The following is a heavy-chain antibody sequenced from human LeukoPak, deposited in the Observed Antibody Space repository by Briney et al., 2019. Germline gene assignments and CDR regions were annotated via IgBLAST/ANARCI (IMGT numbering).Heavy chain of an antibody. CDR1: GGSFSGYF. J-gene: IGHJ3*02. CDR3: ARHRRMGYYYDSSGYYYAAFDI. V-gene: IGHV4-34*01. Sequence: SETLSLTCAVYGGSFSGYFCIWIRQPPGKGLEWIGEINHSGRSNYNPSLKRRVTISVDTSKNQFSLKLSSVTAADTAVYYCARHRRMGYYYDSSGYYYAAFDIWGQGTMVTVSS. D-gene: IGHD3-22*01. CDR2: INHSGRS.